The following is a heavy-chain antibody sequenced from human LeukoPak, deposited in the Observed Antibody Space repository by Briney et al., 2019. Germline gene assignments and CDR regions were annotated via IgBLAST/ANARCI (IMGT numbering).Heavy chain of an antibody. CDR2: IHHSGST. CDR1: GGSISSGNW. V-gene: IGHV4-4*02. CDR3: WHSGYEAGFDY. Sequence: SETLSLTCAVSGGSISSGNWWSWVRQPPGKGLEWIGEIHHSGSTNYNPSLKSRVTISVDNSKNQFSLKVRSVTASDTAVYYCWHSGYEAGFDYWGQGTLVTVSS. J-gene: IGHJ4*02. D-gene: IGHD5-12*01.